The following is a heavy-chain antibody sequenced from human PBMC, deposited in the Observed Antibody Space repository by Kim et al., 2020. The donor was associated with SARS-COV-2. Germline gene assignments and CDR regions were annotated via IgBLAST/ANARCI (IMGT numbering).Heavy chain of an antibody. V-gene: IGHV3-74*01. J-gene: IGHJ4*02. Sequence: GGSLRLSCAASGITFRRSWMHWFRQPPGKGLVWVSRFYSVGSVTSYADSVKGRFTISRDNAKNTLYLQMNSLRAEETALYYCARRAVDSSGTYYFDYWGQGTLVTVSS. CDR3: ARRAVDSSGTYYFDY. CDR1: GITFRRSW. D-gene: IGHD3-22*01. CDR2: FYSVGSVT.